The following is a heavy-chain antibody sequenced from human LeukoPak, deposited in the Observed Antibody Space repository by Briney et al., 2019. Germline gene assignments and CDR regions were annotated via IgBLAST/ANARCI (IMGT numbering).Heavy chain of an antibody. Sequence: ASVNVSCKASGYTFTGHYMHWVRQAPGQGLEWMGWIDAKSGGTKYAQRFQGRVTMTRDTSINTGYMELSSLTSDDTAVYYCARWRGYSSGWSGPFDDWGQGTLVTVSS. D-gene: IGHD6-13*01. J-gene: IGHJ4*02. CDR3: ARWRGYSSGWSGPFDD. CDR2: IDAKSGGT. CDR1: GYTFTGHY. V-gene: IGHV1-2*02.